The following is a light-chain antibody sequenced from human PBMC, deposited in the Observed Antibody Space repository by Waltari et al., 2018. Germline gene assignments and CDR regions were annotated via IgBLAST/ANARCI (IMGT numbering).Light chain of an antibody. V-gene: IGLV2-14*03. CDR1: SRDVGGYNY. CDR2: DVS. J-gene: IGLJ3*02. Sequence: QSALTQPASVSGSPGQSITISGTGTSRDVGGYNYVPWYQQHPGKAPKLMIYDVSNRPSGVSNRFSGSQSGNTASLTISGLQAEDEADYYCSSYTSSSTRVFGGGTKLTVL. CDR3: SSYTSSSTRV.